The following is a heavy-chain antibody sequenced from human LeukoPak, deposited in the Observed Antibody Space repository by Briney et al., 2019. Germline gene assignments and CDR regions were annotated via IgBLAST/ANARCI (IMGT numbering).Heavy chain of an antibody. CDR3: ARDHMYYDFWSGFDY. CDR2: IYTSGST. V-gene: IGHV4-4*07. D-gene: IGHD3-3*01. Sequence: SETLSLTCTVSGGSISSYYWSWIRQPAGKGLEWIGRIYTSGSTNYNPSLKSRVTMSVDTSKNQFSLKLSSVTAADTAVYHCARDHMYYDFWSGFDYWGQGTLVTVSS. J-gene: IGHJ4*02. CDR1: GGSISSYY.